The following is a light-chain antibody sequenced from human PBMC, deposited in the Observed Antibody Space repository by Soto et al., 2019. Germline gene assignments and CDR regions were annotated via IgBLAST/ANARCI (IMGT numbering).Light chain of an antibody. CDR3: QVWDSSSDQWV. CDR1: NIRTKS. CDR2: DDS. V-gene: IGLV3-21*02. J-gene: IGLJ3*02. Sequence: SYELTQPPSVSVAPGQTARITCGGNNIRTKSVHWYQQRPGQAPVLVLYDDSDRPSGIPERFSGSKSGDTAALTINRVEAGDEADYSCQVWDSSSDQWVFGGGTKVTVL.